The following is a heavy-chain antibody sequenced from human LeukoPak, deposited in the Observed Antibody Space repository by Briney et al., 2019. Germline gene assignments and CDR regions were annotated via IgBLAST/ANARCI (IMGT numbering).Heavy chain of an antibody. CDR2: ISSSGSTI. CDR3: ARAYYDSSGDY. Sequence: TGGSLRLSCAASGFTFSSYEMNSVRQAPGKGLEWVSYISSSGSTIYYADSVKGRFTISRDNAKNSLYLQMNSLRAEDTAVYYCARAYYDSSGDYWGQGTLVTVSS. D-gene: IGHD3-22*01. J-gene: IGHJ4*02. CDR1: GFTFSSYE. V-gene: IGHV3-48*03.